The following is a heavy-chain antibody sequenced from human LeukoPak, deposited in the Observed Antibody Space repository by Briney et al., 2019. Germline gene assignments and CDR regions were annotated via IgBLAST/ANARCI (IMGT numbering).Heavy chain of an antibody. J-gene: IGHJ4*02. Sequence: PSETLSLTCTVSGGSISSYYWSWIRQPPGKGLEWIGEINHSGSTNYNPSLKSRVTISVDTSKNQFSLKLSSVTAADTAVYYCARVGLARAYWGQGTLVTVSS. CDR3: ARVGLARAY. CDR1: GGSISSYY. D-gene: IGHD6-19*01. V-gene: IGHV4-34*01. CDR2: INHSGST.